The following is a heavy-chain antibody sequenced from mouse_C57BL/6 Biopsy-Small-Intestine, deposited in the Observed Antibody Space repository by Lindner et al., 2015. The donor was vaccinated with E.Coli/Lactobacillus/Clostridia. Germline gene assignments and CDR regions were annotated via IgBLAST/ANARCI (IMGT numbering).Heavy chain of an antibody. D-gene: IGHD1-1*02. CDR3: ASGGSSGWPNFDY. Sequence: SVKVSCKASNYTFTSYGVSWVRQTPGQGLEWMGWISGYNGQTNYAQKFQGRITMTTDTSASTAYMDLRSLRSDDTAVYFCASGGSSGWPNFDYWGQGTPVAVSS. J-gene: IGHJ4*01. CDR2: ISGYNGQT. CDR1: NYTFTSYG. V-gene: IGHV1S20*02.